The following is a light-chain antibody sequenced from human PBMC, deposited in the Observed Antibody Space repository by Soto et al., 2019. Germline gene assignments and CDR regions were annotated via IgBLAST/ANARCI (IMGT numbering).Light chain of an antibody. CDR2: DVS. Sequence: QSALTQPASVSGSPGQSITISCTGTNSDVGGYNYVSWYQQHPGKAPKFMIYDVSSRPSGVSDRFSGSKSGNTASLTISGLQAEDEADYYCSSYTTSNTRQIVFGTGIKLTVL. J-gene: IGLJ1*01. CDR1: NSDVGGYNY. V-gene: IGLV2-14*01. CDR3: SSYTTSNTRQIV.